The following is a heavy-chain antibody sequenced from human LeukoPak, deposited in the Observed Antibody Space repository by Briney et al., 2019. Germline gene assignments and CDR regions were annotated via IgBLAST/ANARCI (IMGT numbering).Heavy chain of an antibody. CDR3: AKHLRFLEWFFDY. CDR1: GFSFSSYA. Sequence: GGSLRLSCAASGFSFSSYAMSWVRQAPGKGPEWLSTISREGGDTFYAASVKGRITISRDNSKNTLYLQMNSLRGEDTAIYYCAKHLRFLEWFFDYWGQGSLVTVSS. J-gene: IGHJ4*02. CDR2: ISREGGDT. V-gene: IGHV3-23*01. D-gene: IGHD3-3*01.